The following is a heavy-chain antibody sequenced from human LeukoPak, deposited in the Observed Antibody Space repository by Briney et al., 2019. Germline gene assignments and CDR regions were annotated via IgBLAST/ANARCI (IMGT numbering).Heavy chain of an antibody. CDR2: ISSSSTI. CDR3: ARVRIVVVPAAPYYYYYMDV. CDR1: GFTFSSYS. J-gene: IGHJ6*03. V-gene: IGHV3-48*01. D-gene: IGHD2-2*01. Sequence: GGSLRLSCAASGFTFSSYSMNWVRQAPGKGLEWVSYISSSSTIYYADSVKGRFTISRDNAKNSLYLQMNSLRAEDTAVYYCARVRIVVVPAAPYYYYYMDVWGKGTTVTVSS.